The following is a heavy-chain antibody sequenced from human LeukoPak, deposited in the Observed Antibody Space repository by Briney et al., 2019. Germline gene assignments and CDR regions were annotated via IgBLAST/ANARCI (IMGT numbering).Heavy chain of an antibody. CDR1: GGSISSGGCY. CDR3: ARVITRFDP. J-gene: IGHJ5*02. D-gene: IGHD3-22*01. V-gene: IGHV4-30-2*01. CDR2: IYHSGST. Sequence: PSETLSLTCTVSGGSISSGGCYWSWIRQPPGKGLEWIGYIYHSGSTYYNPSLKSRVTISVDRSKNQFSLKLSSVTAADTAVYHCARVITRFDPWGQGTLVTVSS.